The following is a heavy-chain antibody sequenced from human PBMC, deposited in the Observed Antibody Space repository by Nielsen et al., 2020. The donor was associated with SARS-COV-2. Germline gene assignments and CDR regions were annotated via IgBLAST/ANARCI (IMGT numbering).Heavy chain of an antibody. CDR2: IYSGGST. CDR3: ARGPYTRYGMDV. D-gene: IGHD4-11*01. Sequence: LSLTCAASGFTVSSNYMSWVRQAPGKGLEWVSVIYSGGSTYYADSVKGRFTISRDNSKNTLYLQMNSLRAEDTAVYYCARGPYTRYGMDVWGQGTTVTVSS. V-gene: IGHV3-66*01. J-gene: IGHJ6*02. CDR1: GFTVSSNY.